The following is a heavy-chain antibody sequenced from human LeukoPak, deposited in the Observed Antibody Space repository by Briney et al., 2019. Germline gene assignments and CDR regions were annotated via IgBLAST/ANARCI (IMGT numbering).Heavy chain of an antibody. CDR2: IIPILGIA. J-gene: IGHJ4*02. CDR3: ASEIGSSSD. D-gene: IGHD6-6*01. Sequence: GSSVKVSCKASGGTFSSYAISWVRQAPGRGLEWMGRIIPILGIANYAQKFQGRVTITADKSTSTAYMELSSLRSEDTAVYYCASEIGSSSDWGQGTLVTVSS. CDR1: GGTFSSYA. V-gene: IGHV1-69*04.